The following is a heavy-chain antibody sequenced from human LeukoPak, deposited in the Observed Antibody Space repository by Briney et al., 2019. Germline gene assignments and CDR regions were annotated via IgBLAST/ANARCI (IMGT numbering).Heavy chain of an antibody. D-gene: IGHD3-22*01. CDR3: ARGRGYYYDSSGYYSPFDY. Sequence: GGSLRLSCAASGFTFSSYSMNWVRQAPGKGLEWVSSISSSSSYIYYADSVKGRFTISRDNAKNSLYLQMNSLRAEDTAVYYCARGRGYYYDSSGYYSPFDYWGQGTLVTVSS. V-gene: IGHV3-21*01. J-gene: IGHJ4*02. CDR2: ISSSSSYI. CDR1: GFTFSSYS.